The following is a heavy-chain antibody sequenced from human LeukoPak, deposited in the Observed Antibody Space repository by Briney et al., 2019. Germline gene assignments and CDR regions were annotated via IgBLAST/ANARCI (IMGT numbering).Heavy chain of an antibody. Sequence: PGGSLRFSCAASGFTFSSYGMHWVRQAPGKGLEWVAFIRYDGSNKYYADSVKGRFTISRDNSKNTLYLKMNSLRAEDTAVYYCAKDRCSSTSCYYFDYWGQGTLVTVSS. CDR3: AKDRCSSTSCYYFDY. CDR2: IRYDGSNK. D-gene: IGHD2-2*01. J-gene: IGHJ4*02. V-gene: IGHV3-30*02. CDR1: GFTFSSYG.